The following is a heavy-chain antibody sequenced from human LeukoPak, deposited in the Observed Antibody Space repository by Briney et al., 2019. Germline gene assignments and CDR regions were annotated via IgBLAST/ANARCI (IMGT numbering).Heavy chain of an antibody. D-gene: IGHD1-26*01. V-gene: IGHV1-2*04. J-gene: IGHJ4*02. CDR3: ARDLTSTSNWEFEY. Sequence: SVTVSCKASGYTFADYFIHLVREAPGQGLEWMGRINPNTGGAEYAPKFQGWVTMTRDTSISTAYVEVSRLISDDTAVYYCARDLTSTSNWEFEYWGQGTMVIVSS. CDR1: GYTFADYF. CDR2: INPNTGGA.